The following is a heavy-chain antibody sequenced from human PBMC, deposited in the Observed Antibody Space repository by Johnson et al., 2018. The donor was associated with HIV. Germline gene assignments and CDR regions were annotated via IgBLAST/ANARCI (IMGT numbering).Heavy chain of an antibody. J-gene: IGHJ3*02. D-gene: IGHD6-6*01. V-gene: IGHV3-30-3*01. CDR2: ISYDGSNK. CDR1: GFTVSSNY. Sequence: QVQLVESGGGLVQPGGSLRLSCAASGFTVSSNYMSWVRQAPGKGLEWVAVISYDGSNKYYADSVKGRFTISRDNSKNSLYLQMNSLRAEDTAVYYCARGGQLVLDAFDIWGQGTMVTVSS. CDR3: ARGGQLVLDAFDI.